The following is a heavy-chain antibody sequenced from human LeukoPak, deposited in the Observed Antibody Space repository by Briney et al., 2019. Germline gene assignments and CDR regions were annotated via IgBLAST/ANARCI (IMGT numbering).Heavy chain of an antibody. CDR1: GGSFSGYY. J-gene: IGHJ3*01. CDR2: INYSGTT. CDR3: ARGEKWDLHAFDF. D-gene: IGHD1-26*01. V-gene: IGHV4-34*01. Sequence: SATLSLTCAVYGGSFSGYYWTWVRQPPGKGLEWIGEINYSGTTNDNPSLKSRVTISIDTSKNQFSLKLTSMTAADTALYYCARGEKWDLHAFDFWGQGTMVTVAS.